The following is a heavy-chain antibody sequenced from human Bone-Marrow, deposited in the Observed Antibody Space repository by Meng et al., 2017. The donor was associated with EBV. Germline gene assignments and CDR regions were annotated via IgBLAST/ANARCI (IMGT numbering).Heavy chain of an antibody. V-gene: IGHV1-3*01. Sequence: VKDGARMQKPGSSVKVSCKPSGYTFTSYAMHWVRQAPGQRLEWMGWISHGNGNTKYSQKFQGRVTITRDTSASTAYMELSSLRSEDTAVYYCARLDYFDYWGQGTLVTVSS. CDR3: ARLDYFDY. J-gene: IGHJ4*02. CDR1: GYTFTSYA. CDR2: ISHGNGNT.